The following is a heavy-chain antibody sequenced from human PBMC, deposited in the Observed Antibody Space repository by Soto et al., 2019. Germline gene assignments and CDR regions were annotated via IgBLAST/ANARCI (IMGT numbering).Heavy chain of an antibody. CDR3: ARQTRAPES. D-gene: IGHD3-10*01. CDR2: IGGSGGST. V-gene: IGHV3-23*01. J-gene: IGHJ5*02. Sequence: EVQLLESGGGLVQPGGSLRLSCAASGFTFSSYAMSWVRQAPGKGLEWVSAIGGSGGSTYYTDSVKGRFTISRDSAKNSLYLQMNSLRAEDTAVYYCARQTRAPESWGQGTLVTVSS. CDR1: GFTFSSYA.